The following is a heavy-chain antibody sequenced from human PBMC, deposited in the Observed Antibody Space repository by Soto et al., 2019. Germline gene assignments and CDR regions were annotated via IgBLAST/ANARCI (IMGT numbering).Heavy chain of an antibody. CDR1: GFSLSTSGMC. Sequence: SGPTLVNPTQTLTLTCTFSGFSLSTSGMCVSWIRQPPGKALEWLALIDWDDDKYYSTSLKTRLTISKATSKNQVVLTMTNMDPVDTATYYCARTFSSERYYYGMDVWGQGTTVTVSS. CDR2: IDWDDDK. J-gene: IGHJ6*02. D-gene: IGHD6-19*01. V-gene: IGHV2-70*01. CDR3: ARTFSSERYYYGMDV.